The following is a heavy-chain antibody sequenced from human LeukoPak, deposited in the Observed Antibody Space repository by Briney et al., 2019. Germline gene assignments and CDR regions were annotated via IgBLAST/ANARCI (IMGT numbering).Heavy chain of an antibody. Sequence: ASVKVSCKASGGTFSSYAISWVRQAPGQGLEWMGGIIPIFGTANCAQKFQGRVTITADESTSTAYMELSSLRSEDTAVYYCARLGTNPLQYYFDYWGQGTLVTVSS. CDR2: IIPIFGTA. D-gene: IGHD1-14*01. V-gene: IGHV1-69*01. CDR3: ARLGTNPLQYYFDY. CDR1: GGTFSSYA. J-gene: IGHJ4*02.